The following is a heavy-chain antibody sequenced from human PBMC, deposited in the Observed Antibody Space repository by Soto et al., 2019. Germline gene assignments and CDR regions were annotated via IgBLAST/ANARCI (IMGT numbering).Heavy chain of an antibody. CDR2: LSYDGKNE. CDR3: ARGESVEIQGWAPGFRYVDH. Sequence: QVQLVESGGGVVEPGRSLRLSCVASGVILSNYAMHWVRQSPGKGLEWVAVLSYDGKNEYYADSVKGRFNISRDNSKNTVYLQLNCLRVEDSAVYYCARGESVEIQGWAPGFRYVDHWGQGTGVTVSS. J-gene: IGHJ4*02. D-gene: IGHD5-18*01. V-gene: IGHV3-30*04. CDR1: GVILSNYA.